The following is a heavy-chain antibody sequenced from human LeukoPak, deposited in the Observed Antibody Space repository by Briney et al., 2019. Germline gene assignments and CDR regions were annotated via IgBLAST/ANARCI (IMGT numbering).Heavy chain of an antibody. V-gene: IGHV4-59*01. CDR3: ARGLISYDFWSGYFDY. CDR1: GGSISSYY. Sequence: SETLSLTCTVSGGSISSYYWSWIRQPPGKGLDWIGYIYYSGSTNYNPSLKSRVTISVDTSKNQFSLKLSSVTAADTAVYYCARGLISYDFWSGYFDYWGQGTLVTVSS. D-gene: IGHD3-3*01. CDR2: IYYSGST. J-gene: IGHJ4*02.